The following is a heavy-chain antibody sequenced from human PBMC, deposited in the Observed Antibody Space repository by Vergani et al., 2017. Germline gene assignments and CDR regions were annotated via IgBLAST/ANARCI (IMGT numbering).Heavy chain of an antibody. CDR3: ARAEGLDFGDDAHFNY. V-gene: IGHV1-69*12. CDR1: GDRFSGYA. D-gene: IGHD3-10*01. Sequence: QVHLVQSGAEVKKPWSSVKVSCQASGDRFSGYAFNWVRQSPGQGLEWMGGIIPIFGTTNYAQKFQGRVTITADESKSTEYMEMGRLKSEDTAEYYCARAEGLDFGDDAHFNYWGQGTLVIVSS. CDR2: IIPIFGTT. J-gene: IGHJ4*02.